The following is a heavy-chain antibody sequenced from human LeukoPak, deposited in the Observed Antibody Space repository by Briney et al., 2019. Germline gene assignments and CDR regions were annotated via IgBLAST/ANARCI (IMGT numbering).Heavy chain of an antibody. Sequence: PGGSLRLSCAASGFTFSSYGMHWVRQAPGKGLEWVAVISYDGSNKYYADSVKGRFTISRDNSKNTLCLQMNSLRAGDTAVYYCVIKAADDYWGQGTLVTVSS. CDR1: GFTFSSYG. D-gene: IGHD2-15*01. J-gene: IGHJ4*02. CDR3: VIKAADDY. CDR2: ISYDGSNK. V-gene: IGHV3-30*03.